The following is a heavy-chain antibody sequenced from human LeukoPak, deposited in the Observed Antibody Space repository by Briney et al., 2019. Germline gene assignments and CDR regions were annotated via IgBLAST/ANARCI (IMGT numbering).Heavy chain of an antibody. V-gene: IGHV3-33*01. CDR1: GFSFSNYG. D-gene: IGHD5-24*01. CDR3: ARVRRDGYNYDSAWTHYHGTDV. CDR2: IWHDGTNE. J-gene: IGHJ6*02. Sequence: GGSLRLSCVASGFSFSNYGMHWVRQAPGKGLEWVAVIWHDGTNEDYADSVRGRFAISRENSKNTLYLQMTSLRAEDTAVYYCARVRRDGYNYDSAWTHYHGTDVWGQGTTVTVSS.